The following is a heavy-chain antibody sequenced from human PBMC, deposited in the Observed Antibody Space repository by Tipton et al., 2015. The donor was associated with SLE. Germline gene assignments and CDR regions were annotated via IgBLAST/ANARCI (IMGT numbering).Heavy chain of an antibody. D-gene: IGHD6-13*01. CDR2: ISYDGTEK. J-gene: IGHJ1*01. CDR3: ARGDSSSLVEYFRH. Sequence: SLRLSCAASGFTFGNFAMHWVRQAPGKGLEWVAVISYDGTEKYYADSVKGRFTISRDYSRNTLYLQMNSLRSEDTAVFYCARGDSSSLVEYFRHWGQGTLVTVSA. CDR1: GFTFGNFA. V-gene: IGHV3-30*04.